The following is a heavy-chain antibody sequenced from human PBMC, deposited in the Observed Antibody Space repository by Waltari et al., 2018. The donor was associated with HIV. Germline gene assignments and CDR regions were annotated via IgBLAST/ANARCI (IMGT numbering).Heavy chain of an antibody. D-gene: IGHD2-2*01. CDR3: ARALGRGYCGSTSCFIDY. CDR1: GYTCTRYV. V-gene: IGHV1-8*01. Sequence: QVQLVKSGAEVKKPGASVKVSCKPSGYTCTRYVINRVRHAAVPGLEWMGWMNPNSGNAGYVQKFQGRVTMTRNTSISTAYMELSSLRSDDTAVYYCARALGRGYCGSTSCFIDYWGQGTLVTVSS. CDR2: MNPNSGNA. J-gene: IGHJ4*02.